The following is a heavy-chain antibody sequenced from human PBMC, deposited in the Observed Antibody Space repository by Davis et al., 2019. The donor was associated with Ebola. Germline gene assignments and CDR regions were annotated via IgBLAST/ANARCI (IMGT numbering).Heavy chain of an antibody. CDR1: SGSTTPYF. D-gene: IGHD2/OR15-2a*01. CDR2: IYNNGNT. J-gene: IGHJ6*01. Sequence: SETLSLTCTVSSGSTTPYFWSWIRQPPGKGLEWIGYIYNNGNTNYNASLRSRVTMSIDTSKNQLSLTMSSMTAADTAVYFCAGHSKSFLEDVWGQGTTVIVSS. CDR3: AGHSKSFLEDV. V-gene: IGHV4-4*09.